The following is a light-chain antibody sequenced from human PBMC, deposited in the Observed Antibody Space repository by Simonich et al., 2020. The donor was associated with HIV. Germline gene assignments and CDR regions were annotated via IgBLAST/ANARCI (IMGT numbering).Light chain of an antibody. Sequence: DIQMTQSPSSLSASVGDRVTITCRASQGISKSFAWYQQKPGKAPKLLLYAASTLESGVPSRFSGSGSGTECTLVISTLQPEDFATYYCQQYYSTPYTFARGPSWRSN. J-gene: IGKJ2*01. CDR2: AAS. V-gene: IGKV1-NL1*01. CDR1: QGISKS. CDR3: QQYYSTPYT.